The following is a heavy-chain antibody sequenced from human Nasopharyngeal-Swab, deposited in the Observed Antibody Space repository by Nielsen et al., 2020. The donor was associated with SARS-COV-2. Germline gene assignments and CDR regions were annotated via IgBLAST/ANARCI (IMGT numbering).Heavy chain of an antibody. J-gene: IGHJ4*02. Sequence: SGTLSLTCTVSGGSISSGDYYWSWIRQPPGKGLEWIGYIYYSGSNYYNPSLKSRVTISVYTSKNQFSLKLSSVTAADTAVYYCARVYYDSSGPILDCWGQGTLVTVSS. CDR2: IYYSGSN. V-gene: IGHV4-30-4*01. CDR3: ARVYYDSSGPILDC. CDR1: GGSISSGDYY. D-gene: IGHD3-22*01.